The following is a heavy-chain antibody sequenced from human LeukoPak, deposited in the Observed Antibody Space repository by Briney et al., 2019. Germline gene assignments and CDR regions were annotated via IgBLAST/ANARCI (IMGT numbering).Heavy chain of an antibody. D-gene: IGHD3-22*01. CDR2: INSHGTST. Sequence: PGGSLRLSCAASGFTFSIYWMPWVRQGPGKGLVWVSRINSHGTSTNYADSVKGRFTVSRDNSKNTLYLQMSSLRVEDTAVYYCASSLVGDGRGYDAFDIWGQGTMVTVAP. CDR3: ASSLVGDGRGYDAFDI. J-gene: IGHJ3*02. CDR1: GFTFSIYW. V-gene: IGHV3-74*01.